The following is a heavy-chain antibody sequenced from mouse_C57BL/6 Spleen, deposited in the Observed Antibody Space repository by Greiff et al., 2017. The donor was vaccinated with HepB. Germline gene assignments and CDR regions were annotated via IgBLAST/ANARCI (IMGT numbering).Heavy chain of an antibody. J-gene: IGHJ3*01. CDR2: ISSGSSTI. V-gene: IGHV5-17*01. Sequence: EVQLVESGGGLVKPGGSLKLSCAASGFTFSDYGMHWVRQAPEKGLEWVAYISSGSSTIYYADTVKGRFTISRDNAENTLFLQMTSLRSEDTAMYYCARCYPWFAYWGQGTLVTVSA. CDR3: ARCYPWFAY. CDR1: GFTFSDYG.